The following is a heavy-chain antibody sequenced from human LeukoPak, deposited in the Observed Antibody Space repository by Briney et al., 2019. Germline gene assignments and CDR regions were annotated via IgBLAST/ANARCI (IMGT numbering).Heavy chain of an antibody. CDR2: IITIFGTA. CDR1: GGTFSSYA. D-gene: IGHD5-18*01. CDR3: ARALSVDTAMVNRIYYYYYYMDV. V-gene: IGHV1-69*05. J-gene: IGHJ6*03. Sequence: SVKVSXKASGGTFSSYAISWVRQAPGQGLEWMGGIITIFGTANYAQKFQGRVTITTDESTSTAYMELSSLRSEDTAVYYCARALSVDTAMVNRIYYYYYYMDVWGKGTTVTVSS.